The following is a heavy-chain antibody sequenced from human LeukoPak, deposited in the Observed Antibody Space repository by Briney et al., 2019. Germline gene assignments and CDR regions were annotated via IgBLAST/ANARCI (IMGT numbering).Heavy chain of an antibody. Sequence: SETLSLTCTVSGGSISSGDYYWSWIRQPPGKGLEWLGYIYYSGSTYYNPSLKSRVTISVDTSKNQFSLKLSSMTAADTAAYYCARERGRDGYNWVFDYWGQGTLVTVSS. CDR2: IYYSGST. D-gene: IGHD5-24*01. V-gene: IGHV4-30-4*01. J-gene: IGHJ4*02. CDR1: GGSISSGDYY. CDR3: ARERGRDGYNWVFDY.